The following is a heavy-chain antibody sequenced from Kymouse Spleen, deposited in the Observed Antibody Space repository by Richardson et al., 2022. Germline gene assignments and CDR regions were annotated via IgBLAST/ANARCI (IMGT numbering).Heavy chain of an antibody. J-gene: IGHJ5*02. CDR3: TTMVRGVIITGFDP. CDR1: GFTFSNAW. V-gene: IGHV3-15*01. D-gene: IGHD3-10*01. Sequence: EVQLVESGGGLVKPGGSLRLSCAASGFTFSNAWMSWVRQAPGKGLEWVGRIKSKTDGGTTDYAAPVKGRFTISRDDSKNTLYLQMNSLKTEDTAVYYCTTMVRGVIITGFDPWGQGTLVTVSS. CDR2: IKSKTDGGTT.